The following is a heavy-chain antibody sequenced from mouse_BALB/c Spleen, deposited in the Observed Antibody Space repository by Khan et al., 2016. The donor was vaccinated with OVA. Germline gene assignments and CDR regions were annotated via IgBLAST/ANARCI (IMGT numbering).Heavy chain of an antibody. J-gene: IGHJ1*01. D-gene: IGHD2-2*01. CDR2: INTHSGVP. Sequence: QIQLVQSGPELKKPGETVMISCKASGYTFTTAGMQWVQKMPGKGLKWIGWINTHSGVPKYAEDFKGRFAFSLETSASTAYLQITNLKNEDTATYFCASGYGYGWYFDVWGAGTTVTVSS. CDR3: ASGYGYGWYFDV. CDR1: GYTFTTAG. V-gene: IGHV9-4*02.